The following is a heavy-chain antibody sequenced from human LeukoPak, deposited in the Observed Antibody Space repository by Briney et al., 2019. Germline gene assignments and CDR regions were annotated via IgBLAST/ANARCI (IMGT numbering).Heavy chain of an antibody. V-gene: IGHV3-23*01. J-gene: IGHJ4*02. CDR2: VSGDGVKT. CDR1: GFIVSTYA. CDR3: VKEGEGYSYNPKTGPPS. D-gene: IGHD5-18*01. Sequence: GGSLRLSCAASGFIVSTYAMSWVRQAPGKGPEWVSAVSGDGVKTFYADSVKGRFTISRDNSKETVYLQLNSLRDGDTAVYYCVKEGEGYSYNPKTGPPSWAQGTLVTVSS.